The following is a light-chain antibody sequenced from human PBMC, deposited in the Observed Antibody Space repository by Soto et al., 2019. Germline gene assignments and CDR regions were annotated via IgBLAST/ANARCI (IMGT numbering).Light chain of an antibody. V-gene: IGKV1-5*03. CDR3: QHYIDFPRK. CDR1: QSITTW. Sequence: MLITQSPSILSAYIRARLTITCRASQSITTWLAWYQHKPGKAPKRLIYKASTLESGVPSRFSGSGSGTEFTLTISRLQPDDFATYYCQHYIDFPRKFGYGTKV. J-gene: IGKJ1*01. CDR2: KAS.